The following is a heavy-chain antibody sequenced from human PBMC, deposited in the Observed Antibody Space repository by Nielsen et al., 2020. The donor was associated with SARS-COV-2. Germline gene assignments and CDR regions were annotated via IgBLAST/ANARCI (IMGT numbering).Heavy chain of an antibody. J-gene: IGHJ4*02. CDR2: ISGSGGST. Sequence: GGSLRLSCAASGFTFSSYAMSWVRQAPGKGLEWVSAISGSGGSTYYADSVKGRFTISRDNSKNTLYLQMNSLRAEDTAVYYCAKVRISDYDFWSGYSDYWGQGTLVTVSS. D-gene: IGHD3-3*01. V-gene: IGHV3-23*01. CDR1: GFTFSSYA. CDR3: AKVRISDYDFWSGYSDY.